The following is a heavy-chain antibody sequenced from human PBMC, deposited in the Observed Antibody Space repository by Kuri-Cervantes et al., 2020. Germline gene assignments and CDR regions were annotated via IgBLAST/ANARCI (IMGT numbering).Heavy chain of an antibody. CDR3: ATSSSWYNHNWFDP. V-gene: IGHV1-69*13. CDR2: IIPIFGTA. CDR1: GYTFTSYG. J-gene: IGHJ5*02. Sequence: SVKVSCKASGYTFTSYGISWVRQAPGQGLEWMGGIIPIFGTANYAQKFQGRVTITADESTSTAYMELSSLRSEDTAVYYCATSSSWYNHNWFDPWGQGTLVTVSS. D-gene: IGHD6-13*01.